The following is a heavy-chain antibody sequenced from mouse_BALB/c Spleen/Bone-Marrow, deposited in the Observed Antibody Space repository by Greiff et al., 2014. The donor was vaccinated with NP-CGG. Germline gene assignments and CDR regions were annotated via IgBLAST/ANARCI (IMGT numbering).Heavy chain of an antibody. D-gene: IGHD2-3*01. V-gene: IGHV5-6*01. J-gene: IGHJ4*01. CDR3: TRQGYWDHYAMDY. CDR2: ISSGGGYT. Sequence: EVKLMESGGDLVKPGGSLKLSCAASGFTFSTYGMSWVRQTPDKRLEWVATISSGGGYTYYPDSVKGRFTISRDNAKNTLYLQMSSLKSEDTAMYYCTRQGYWDHYAMDYWGQGTSVTVSS. CDR1: GFTFSTYG.